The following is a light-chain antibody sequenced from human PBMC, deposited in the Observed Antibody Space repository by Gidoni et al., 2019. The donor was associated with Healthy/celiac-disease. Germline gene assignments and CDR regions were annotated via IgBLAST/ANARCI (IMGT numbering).Light chain of an antibody. CDR2: QDS. CDR3: QAWESSTGV. V-gene: IGLV3-1*01. J-gene: IGLJ1*01. CDR1: KLGDKY. Sequence: SVSVSPGQTASITCTGDKLGDKYACWYQQKPGQSPVLVISQDSKRPSGIPERFSGSNSGTTATLTIRGTQAMDEADYYCQAWESSTGVFGTGTKVTVL.